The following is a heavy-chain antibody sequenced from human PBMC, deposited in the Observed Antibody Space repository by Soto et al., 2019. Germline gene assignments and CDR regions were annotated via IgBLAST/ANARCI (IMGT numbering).Heavy chain of an antibody. V-gene: IGHV1-18*01. CDR2: ISANNDHT. Sequence: QVQLVQSGAEVKKPGASVKVSGKASGYTLNTYVITWVRQAPEQGLEWMGWISANNDHTNYPQKLQGRVTMTTDTSTSTAYMELRSLTSDDTAVYYCARGTYFDYWGQGTLVTVSS. J-gene: IGHJ4*02. CDR1: GYTLNTYV. CDR3: ARGTYFDY.